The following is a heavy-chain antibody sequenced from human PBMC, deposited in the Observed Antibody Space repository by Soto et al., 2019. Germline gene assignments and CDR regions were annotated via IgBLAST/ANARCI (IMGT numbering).Heavy chain of an antibody. Sequence: GGSLRLSCEASGFTFGAYAMSWVRQAPGKGLEWEGFIRSIAYGGTPEYAASVKGRFTIPRDDSRGVAYLQMNSLKIEDTAVYYCAREAPMDIWGQGTTVTVSS. V-gene: IGHV3-49*04. CDR1: GFTFGAYA. CDR3: AREAPMDI. J-gene: IGHJ6*02. CDR2: IRSIAYGGTP.